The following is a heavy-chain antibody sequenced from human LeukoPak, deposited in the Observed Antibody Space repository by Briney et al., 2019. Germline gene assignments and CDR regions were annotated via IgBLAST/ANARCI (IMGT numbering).Heavy chain of an antibody. Sequence: SETLSLTCTVSGGSISSSYWSWIRQPPGKGLEWIGYIYYRGSTNYNPSLKSRVTISVDTSKNQFSLKLSSVTAADTAVYYCVRASVESGGAFDIWGQGTMVTVSS. CDR2: IYYRGST. D-gene: IGHD2-15*01. J-gene: IGHJ3*02. CDR3: VRASVESGGAFDI. V-gene: IGHV4-59*01. CDR1: GGSISSSY.